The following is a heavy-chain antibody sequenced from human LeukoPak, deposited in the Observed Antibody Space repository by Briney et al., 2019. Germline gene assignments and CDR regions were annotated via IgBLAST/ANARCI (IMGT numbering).Heavy chain of an antibody. CDR2: ISAYNGNT. CDR3: AREGHDSSGYSFLEYYFDY. V-gene: IGHV1-18*04. Sequence: ASVKVSCKASGYTFTGYYMHWVRQAPGQGLEWMGWISAYNGNTNYAQKLQGRVTMTTDTSTSTAYMELRSLRSDDTAVYYCAREGHDSSGYSFLEYYFDYWGQGTLVTVSS. J-gene: IGHJ4*02. D-gene: IGHD3-22*01. CDR1: GYTFTGYY.